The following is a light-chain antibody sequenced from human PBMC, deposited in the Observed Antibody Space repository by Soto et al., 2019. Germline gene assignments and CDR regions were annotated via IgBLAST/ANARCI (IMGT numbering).Light chain of an antibody. J-gene: IGKJ1*01. V-gene: IGKV1-5*03. CDR2: EAS. Sequence: DIMMTQSPSTLYSSLGDRVTITWRASQTISGRLAWYQLKPGEAPKLLIYEASTLQWGVPSRFSGSGFGTEFTLTISSLQPDDFATYFCQQYNTDSRAWAFGQGTKV. CDR3: QQYNTDSRAWA. CDR1: QTISGR.